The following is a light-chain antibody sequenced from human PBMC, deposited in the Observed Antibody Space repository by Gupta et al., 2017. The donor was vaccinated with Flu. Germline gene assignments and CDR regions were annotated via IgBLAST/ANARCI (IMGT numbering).Light chain of an antibody. CDR3: QQRSYWSIT. CDR1: QRVTSY. Sequence: PASLSLSPGERAILSCRASQRVTSYLAWYQQKPGQPPRPLIFDASNRAPGVPARFNGSGSETDFTLTITSLEPQDSAVYYCQQRSYWSITFGQGTRLEI. CDR2: DAS. V-gene: IGKV3-11*01. J-gene: IGKJ5*01.